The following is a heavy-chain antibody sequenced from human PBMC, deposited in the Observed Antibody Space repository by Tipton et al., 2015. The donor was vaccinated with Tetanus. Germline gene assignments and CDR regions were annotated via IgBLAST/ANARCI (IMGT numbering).Heavy chain of an antibody. D-gene: IGHD3-10*01. CDR3: ARRPQHSSASGST. CDR2: IYPGDSDA. J-gene: IGHJ5*02. CDR1: GHNSRSYW. V-gene: IGHV5-51*01. Sequence: QLVQSGAEVKKPGESLKISCKVSGHNSRSYWVSWVRQMPGKGLEWMGIIYPGDSDATYNPSFQGQVTISADKSISTAYLQWTSLKPSDTAIYFCARRPQHSSASGSTWGQGTLVTVSS.